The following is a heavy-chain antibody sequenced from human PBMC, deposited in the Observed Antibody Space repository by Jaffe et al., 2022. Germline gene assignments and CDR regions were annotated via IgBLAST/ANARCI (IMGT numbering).Heavy chain of an antibody. V-gene: IGHV4-61*02. CDR1: GGSISSGSYY. CDR3: ARAMADYGDYPPPAFDI. Sequence: QVQLQESGPGLVKPSQTLSLTCTVSGGSISSGSYYWSWIRQPAGKGLEWIGRIYTSGSTNYNPSLKSRVTISVDTSKNQFSLKLSSVTAADTAVYYCARAMADYGDYPPPAFDIWGQGTMVTVSS. J-gene: IGHJ3*02. CDR2: IYTSGST. D-gene: IGHD4-17*01.